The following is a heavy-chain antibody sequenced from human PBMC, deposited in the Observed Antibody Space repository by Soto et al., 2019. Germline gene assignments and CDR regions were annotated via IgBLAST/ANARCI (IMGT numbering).Heavy chain of an antibody. CDR3: AKNGDFWSWGMDV. CDR2: ISSGGDNT. J-gene: IGHJ6*02. D-gene: IGHD3-3*01. V-gene: IGHV3-23*01. Sequence: PRGSLRLSCAASVFTFSSHAMSWVRQAPGKGLEWVSTISSGGDNTYSVDSVKGRFTISRDNSQRTLNLQMNSLRAEDTAVYYCAKNGDFWSWGMDVWGQGTTVTVSS. CDR1: VFTFSSHA.